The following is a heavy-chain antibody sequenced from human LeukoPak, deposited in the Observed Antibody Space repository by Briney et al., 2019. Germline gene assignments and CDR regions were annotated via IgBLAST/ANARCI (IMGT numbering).Heavy chain of an antibody. CDR1: GFTFSSYS. CDR2: ISSSSSTI. CDR3: ARDGMWYYMDV. Sequence: GGSLRLSCAASGFTFSSYSMNWVRQAPGKGLEWVSYISSSSSTIYYADSVKGRFTISRDNAKNSLYLQMNSLRAEDTAVYYCARDGMWYYMDVWGKGTTVTVSS. J-gene: IGHJ6*03. D-gene: IGHD2-21*01. V-gene: IGHV3-48*01.